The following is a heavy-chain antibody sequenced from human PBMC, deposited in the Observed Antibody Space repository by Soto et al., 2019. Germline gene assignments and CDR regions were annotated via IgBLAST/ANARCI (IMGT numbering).Heavy chain of an antibody. J-gene: IGHJ5*02. CDR3: TTDSLVLRFLEWAFDP. CDR2: IKSKTDGGTT. Sequence: EVQLVESGGGLVKPGGSLRLSCAASGFTFSNAWMSWVHQAPGKGLEWVGRIKSKTDGGTTDYAAPVKGRFTISRDDSKNTLYLQMNSLKTEDTAVYYCTTDSLVLRFLEWAFDPWGQGTLVTVSS. V-gene: IGHV3-15*01. D-gene: IGHD3-3*01. CDR1: GFTFSNAW.